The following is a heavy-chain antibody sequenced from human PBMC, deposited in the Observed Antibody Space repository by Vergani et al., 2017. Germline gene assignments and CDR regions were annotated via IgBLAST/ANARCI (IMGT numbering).Heavy chain of an antibody. CDR1: GESFSSFY. CDR3: SVRPRVNLVGEEIVTKRTFDY. J-gene: IGHJ4*02. D-gene: IGHD2-8*02. V-gene: IGHV4-34*02. Sequence: QVQLQQWGAGVVKPSGTLSLTCAVFGESFSSFYWSWIRQPPGKGLEWIGEINNDRHTNYNPSLECRVTVSRDAAKNQFSLNLMSVTAADAAMYYCSVRPRVNLVGEEIVTKRTFDYWGQGSLVTVSS. CDR2: INNDRHT.